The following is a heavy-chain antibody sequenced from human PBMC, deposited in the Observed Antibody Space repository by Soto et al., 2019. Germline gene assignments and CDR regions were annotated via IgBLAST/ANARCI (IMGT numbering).Heavy chain of an antibody. Sequence: EVQLVESGGGLVKPGGSLRLSCAASGFTFSNAWMNWVRQAPGKGLEWVGRIKSKTDGGTTDYAAPVKGRFTISRDDSKNTLYLQMNSLKTEDTAVYYCTWRPRAYYYGMDVWGQGTTVTVSS. D-gene: IGHD6-25*01. J-gene: IGHJ6*02. CDR2: IKSKTDGGTT. CDR3: TWRPRAYYYGMDV. CDR1: GFTFSNAW. V-gene: IGHV3-15*07.